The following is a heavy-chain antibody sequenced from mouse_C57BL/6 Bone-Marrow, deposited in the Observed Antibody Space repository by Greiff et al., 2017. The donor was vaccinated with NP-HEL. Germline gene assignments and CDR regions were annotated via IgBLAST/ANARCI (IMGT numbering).Heavy chain of an antibody. V-gene: IGHV6-3*01. CDR1: GFTFSNYW. J-gene: IGHJ2*01. D-gene: IGHD1-1*01. CDR3: TGGTTVVPYFDY. Sequence: EVQRVESGGGLVQPGGSMKLSCVASGFTFSNYWMNWVRQSPEKGLEWVAQIRLKSDNYATHYAESVKGRFTISRDDSKSSVYLQMNNLRAEDTGIYYCTGGTTVVPYFDYWGQGTTLTVSS. CDR2: IRLKSDNYAT.